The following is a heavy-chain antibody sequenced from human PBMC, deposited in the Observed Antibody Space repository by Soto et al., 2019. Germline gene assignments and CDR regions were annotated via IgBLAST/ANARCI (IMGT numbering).Heavy chain of an antibody. Sequence: GGSLRLSCVVSGFTFSNSWMTWVRQAPGKGLEWVANIKEDGSQKYYVDSVKGRFTISRDNAKNSLHLQMDSLRVEDTAKYYCVRENYYYGMDVWGQGTAVTVSS. CDR3: VRENYYYGMDV. CDR2: IKEDGSQK. J-gene: IGHJ6*02. CDR1: GFTFSNSW. V-gene: IGHV3-7*01.